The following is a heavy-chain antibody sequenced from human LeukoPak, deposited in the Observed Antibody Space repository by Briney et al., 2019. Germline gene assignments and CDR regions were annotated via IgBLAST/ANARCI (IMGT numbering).Heavy chain of an antibody. D-gene: IGHD2-2*01. CDR3: AKGLRTKSSTSPDDY. V-gene: IGHV3-33*06. CDR2: IWYDGSNK. J-gene: IGHJ4*02. CDR1: GFTFSSYG. Sequence: GGSLRLSCAASGFTFSSYGMHWVRQAPGKGLEWVAVIWYDGSNKYYADSVKGRFTISRDNSKNTLYLQMNSLRAEDTAVYYCAKGLRTKSSTSPDDYWGQGTLVTVSS.